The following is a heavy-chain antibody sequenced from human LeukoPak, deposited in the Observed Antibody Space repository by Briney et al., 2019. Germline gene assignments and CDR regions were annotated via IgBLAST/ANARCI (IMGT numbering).Heavy chain of an antibody. V-gene: IGHV3-11*05. Sequence: GGSLRLSCAASGFTFSDYYMSWICQAPGKGLEWVSGIYGGTTYETFYADSVKGRFTISRDNSMNILYLQMNSLRAEDTAIYYCAKDMTPDGVWDIDSWGQGTLITVSS. D-gene: IGHD2-8*01. J-gene: IGHJ4*02. CDR2: IYGGTTYET. CDR3: AKDMTPDGVWDIDS. CDR1: GFTFSDYY.